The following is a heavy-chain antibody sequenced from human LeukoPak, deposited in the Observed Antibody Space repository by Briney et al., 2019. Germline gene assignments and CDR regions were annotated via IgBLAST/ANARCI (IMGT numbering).Heavy chain of an antibody. Sequence: SETLSLTCSVSGGSITSYYWSWIRQPPGKGLEYIGHGYYTGSTNYNPSLKSRVTISVDTSRNQFSLRLSSVTAADTAVYYCARETLDWFIDNWGQGTLVTVSS. CDR2: GYYTGST. CDR3: ARETLDWFIDN. J-gene: IGHJ4*02. V-gene: IGHV4-59*01. D-gene: IGHD3-9*01. CDR1: GGSITSYY.